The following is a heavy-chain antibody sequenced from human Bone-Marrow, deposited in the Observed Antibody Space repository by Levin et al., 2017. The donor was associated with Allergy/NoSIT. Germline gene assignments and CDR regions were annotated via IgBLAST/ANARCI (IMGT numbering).Heavy chain of an antibody. D-gene: IGHD2-15*01. V-gene: IGHV3-15*01. CDR3: TTTPSLILAAPRDY. Sequence: PGGSLRLSCAASGFTFSNAWMSWVRQAPGKGLEWVGRIKSKTDGGTTDYAAPVKGRFTISRDDSKNTLYLQMNSLKTEDTAVYYCTTTPSLILAAPRDYWGQGTLVTVSS. J-gene: IGHJ4*02. CDR2: IKSKTDGGTT. CDR1: GFTFSNAW.